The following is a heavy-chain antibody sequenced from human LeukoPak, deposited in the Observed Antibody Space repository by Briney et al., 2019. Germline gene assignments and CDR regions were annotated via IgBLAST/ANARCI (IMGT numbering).Heavy chain of an antibody. J-gene: IGHJ4*02. D-gene: IGHD3-10*01. CDR2: INHSGST. CDR1: RGSFSGYY. Sequence: PSETLSLTCAVYRGSFSGYYWSWIRQPPWKGLEWIGEINHSGSTNYNPSLKSRVTISVDTSKNQLSLKLSSVPAADTAMYYCARGTRFAFTVRGGYDYSGQGTLVTVSS. CDR3: ARGTRFAFTVRGGYDY. V-gene: IGHV4-34*01.